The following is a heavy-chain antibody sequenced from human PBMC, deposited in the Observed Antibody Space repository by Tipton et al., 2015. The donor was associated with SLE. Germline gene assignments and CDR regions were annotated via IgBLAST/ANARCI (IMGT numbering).Heavy chain of an antibody. CDR3: ARGLGGEFLDY. D-gene: IGHD3-16*01. Sequence: SLRLSCAASGFTFSTSAMHWVRQAPGKGLEWVAVIWYDGSNKFYADSVKGRFTISRDNSKNTVSLQMNSLRVEDTAVYFCARGLGGEFLDYWGQGTLVTVSS. V-gene: IGHV3-33*01. CDR1: GFTFSTSA. CDR2: IWYDGSNK. J-gene: IGHJ4*02.